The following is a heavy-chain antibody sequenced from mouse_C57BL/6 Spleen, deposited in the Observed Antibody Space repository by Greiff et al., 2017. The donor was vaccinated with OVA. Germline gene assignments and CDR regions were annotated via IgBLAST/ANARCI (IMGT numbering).Heavy chain of an antibody. D-gene: IGHD1-1*01. Sequence: EVKVVESGEGLVKPGGSLKLSCAASGFTFSSYAMSWVRQTPEKRLEWVAYISSGGDYIYYADTVKGRFTISRDNARNTLYLQMSSLKSEDTAMYYCTRDYYGSSYRGYAMDYWGQGTSVTVSS. CDR1: GFTFSSYA. CDR3: TRDYYGSSYRGYAMDY. CDR2: ISSGGDYI. J-gene: IGHJ4*01. V-gene: IGHV5-9-1*02.